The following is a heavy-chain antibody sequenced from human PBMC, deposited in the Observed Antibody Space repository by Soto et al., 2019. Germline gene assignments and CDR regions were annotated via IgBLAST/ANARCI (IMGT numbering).Heavy chain of an antibody. V-gene: IGHV3-30*18. CDR3: AKDIALVRGIIIDMDV. J-gene: IGHJ6*02. Sequence: PGGSLRLSCAASGFTFSNYGMHWVRQAPGKGLEWVAVTSYDASHKYYADSVKGRFTISRDNSKNTLYLQMNSLRAEDSAVYYCAKDIALVRGIIIDMDVWGQGTTVTVS. CDR2: TSYDASHK. CDR1: GFTFSNYG. D-gene: IGHD3-10*01.